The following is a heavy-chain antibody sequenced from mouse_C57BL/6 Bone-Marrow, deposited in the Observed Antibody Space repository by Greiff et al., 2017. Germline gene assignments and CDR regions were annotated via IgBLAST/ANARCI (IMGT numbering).Heavy chain of an antibody. CDR3: ARHPNYYERAMDY. J-gene: IGHJ4*01. CDR1: GFTFSDYY. Sequence: VQLKQSGGGLVQPGGSLKLSCAASGFTFSDYYMYWVRQTPEKRLEWVAYISNGGGSTYYPDTVKGRFTISRDNAKNTLYLQMSRLKSEDTAMYYCARHPNYYERAMDYWGQGTSVTVSS. CDR2: ISNGGGST. D-gene: IGHD1-1*01. V-gene: IGHV5-12*01.